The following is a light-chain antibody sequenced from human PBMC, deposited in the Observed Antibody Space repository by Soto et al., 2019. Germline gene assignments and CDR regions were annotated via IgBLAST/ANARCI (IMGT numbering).Light chain of an antibody. J-gene: IGKJ4*01. CDR2: AAS. CDR3: QQYYSYPPLT. Sequence: AIRMTQSPSSFSASTGDRVTITCRASQGISSYLAWYQQKPGKAPKLLIYAASTLQSGVPSRFCGGGSGTDFTLTISCLQSEDFATYFCQQYYSYPPLTFGGGTKVEIK. V-gene: IGKV1-8*01. CDR1: QGISSY.